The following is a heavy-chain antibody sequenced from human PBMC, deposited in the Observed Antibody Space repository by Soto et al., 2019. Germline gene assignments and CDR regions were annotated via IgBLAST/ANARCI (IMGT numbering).Heavy chain of an antibody. D-gene: IGHD1-26*01. CDR2: IYYSGST. CDR1: GGSISSYY. J-gene: IGHJ4*02. Sequence: SETLSLTCTVSGGSISSYYWSWIRQPPGKGLEWIGYIYYSGSTNYNPSLKSRVTISVDTSKNQFSLKLSSVTAADTAVYYCTRDRLVGATRGGFDYWGQGTLVTVSS. V-gene: IGHV4-59*01. CDR3: TRDRLVGATRGGFDY.